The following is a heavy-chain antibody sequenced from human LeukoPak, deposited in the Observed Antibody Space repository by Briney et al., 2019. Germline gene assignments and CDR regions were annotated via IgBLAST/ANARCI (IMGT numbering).Heavy chain of an antibody. CDR3: ARDHSNYVRLNWFDP. Sequence: GGSLRLSCAASGFTFRSYWMHWVRQAPGKGLVWVSRINSDGSSTSYADSVKGRFTISRDNAKNTLYLQMNSLRAEDTAVYYCARDHSNYVRLNWFDPWGQGTLVTVSS. J-gene: IGHJ5*02. V-gene: IGHV3-74*01. CDR1: GFTFRSYW. CDR2: INSDGSST. D-gene: IGHD4-11*01.